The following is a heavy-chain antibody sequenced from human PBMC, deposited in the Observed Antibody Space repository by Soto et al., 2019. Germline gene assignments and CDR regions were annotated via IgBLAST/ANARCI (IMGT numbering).Heavy chain of an antibody. J-gene: IGHJ6*03. CDR2: IGGSGVGGRT. CDR3: AKGLYSGSGTDYYYYYMDV. V-gene: IGHV3-23*01. Sequence: GGSLRLSCAASGFTFSSYVMTWVRQAPGEGLEWVSTIGGSGVGGRTYYADSVKGRFTISRDNSKNTLYLQMNNLRAEDTAVYYCAKGLYSGSGTDYYYYYMDVWGKGTTVTVSS. CDR1: GFTFSSYV. D-gene: IGHD3-10*01.